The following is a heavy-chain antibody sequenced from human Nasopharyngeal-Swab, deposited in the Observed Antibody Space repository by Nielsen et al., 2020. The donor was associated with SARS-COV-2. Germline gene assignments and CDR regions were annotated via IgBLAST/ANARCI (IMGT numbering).Heavy chain of an antibody. CDR3: ASDSRYFDWHASYYYYGMDV. J-gene: IGHJ6*02. Sequence: ASVKVSCKASGYTFTSYGISWVRQAPGQGLEWMGWISAYNGNTNYVQKLQGRVTMTTDTSTSTAYMELRSLRSDDTAVYYCASDSRYFDWHASYYYYGMDVWGQGTTVTVSS. CDR1: GYTFTSYG. CDR2: ISAYNGNT. V-gene: IGHV1-18*01. D-gene: IGHD3-9*01.